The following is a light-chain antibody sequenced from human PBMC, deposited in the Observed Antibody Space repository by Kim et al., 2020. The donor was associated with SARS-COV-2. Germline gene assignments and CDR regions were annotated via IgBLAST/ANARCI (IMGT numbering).Light chain of an antibody. J-gene: IGLJ2*01. CDR1: KLGDKY. Sequence: SVSPGKTASITCSGDKLGDKYVCWYQQKPGQSPVLVIYGESKRPSGIPERFSGSNSGNTATLTISGTQAMDEADYYCQAWDSSTVVFGGGTQLTVL. CDR2: GES. CDR3: QAWDSSTVV. V-gene: IGLV3-1*01.